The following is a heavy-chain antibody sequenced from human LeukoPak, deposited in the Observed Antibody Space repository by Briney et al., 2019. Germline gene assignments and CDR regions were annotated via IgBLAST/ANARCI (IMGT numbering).Heavy chain of an antibody. Sequence: ASVKVSCKASGYTFTGYYMHWVRQAPGQGLEWMGRINPNSGGTNYAQKFQGRVTMTRDTSISTAYMELSSLRSEDTAVYYCARGYDSSGYFPDYWGQGTLVTVSS. CDR3: ARGYDSSGYFPDY. D-gene: IGHD3-22*01. CDR1: GYTFTGYY. CDR2: INPNSGGT. J-gene: IGHJ4*02. V-gene: IGHV1-2*06.